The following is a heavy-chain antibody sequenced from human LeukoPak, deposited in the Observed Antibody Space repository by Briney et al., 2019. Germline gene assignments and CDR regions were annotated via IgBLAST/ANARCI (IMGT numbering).Heavy chain of an antibody. CDR1: GYTFPSYF. D-gene: IGHD6-6*01. Sequence: GASMKVSCKASGYTFPSYFMHWVRQAPGQGLEWMGIINPTGGSTTYAQKFQGGVTMTRDTSTSTVYMELSSLRSDDTAVYYCARTAARRFDYWGQGTLVTVSS. CDR3: ARTAARRFDY. J-gene: IGHJ4*02. CDR2: INPTGGST. V-gene: IGHV1-46*01.